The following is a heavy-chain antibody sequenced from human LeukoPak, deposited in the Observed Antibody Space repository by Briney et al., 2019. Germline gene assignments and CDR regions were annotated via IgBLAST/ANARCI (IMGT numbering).Heavy chain of an antibody. CDR2: IRPDSGGT. CDR1: GYTFTAYY. V-gene: IGHV1-2*02. D-gene: IGHD4-17*01. CDR3: ARGAYGDYNRFHP. Sequence: ASVKVSCQASGYTFTAYYMHWVRQAPGQGLEWMGWIRPDSGGTNYEQKFQGRVTMTRDTSIRTAYMELSRLTSGDTAVYYCARGAYGDYNRFHPWGPGTLVHVSS. J-gene: IGHJ5*02.